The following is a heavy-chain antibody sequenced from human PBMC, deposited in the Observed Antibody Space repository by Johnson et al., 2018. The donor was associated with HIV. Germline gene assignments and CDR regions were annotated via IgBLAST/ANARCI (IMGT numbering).Heavy chain of an antibody. V-gene: IGHV3-30*04. D-gene: IGHD3-16*01. CDR1: RFTFSSFA. Sequence: QVQLVESGGGVVQPGRSLRLSCAASRFTFSSFAMHWVRQAPGKGLEWVAVISYYASNKYYADSVKGRFTISRDNSKNTLFLQMNSLRPEDTAVYYCARTSCTGARCLGYDPFDVWGQGTMVTVSS. CDR3: ARTSCTGARCLGYDPFDV. CDR2: ISYYASNK. J-gene: IGHJ3*01.